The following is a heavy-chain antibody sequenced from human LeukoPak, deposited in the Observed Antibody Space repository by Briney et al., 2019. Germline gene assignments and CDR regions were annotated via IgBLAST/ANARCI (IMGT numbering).Heavy chain of an antibody. V-gene: IGHV4-61*02. J-gene: IGHJ3*02. CDR1: GGSISSGSYY. D-gene: IGHD3-22*01. CDR3: ARTLMGIVVVITPDDAFDI. CDR2: IYTSGST. Sequence: SQTLSLTCTVSGGSISSGSYYWSWIRQPAGKGLEWIGRIYTSGSTNYNPSLKSRVTISVDTSGNQFSLKLSSVTAADTAVYYCARTLMGIVVVITPDDAFDIWGQGTMVTVSS.